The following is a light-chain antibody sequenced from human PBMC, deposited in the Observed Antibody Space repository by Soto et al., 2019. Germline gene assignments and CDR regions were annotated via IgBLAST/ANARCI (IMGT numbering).Light chain of an antibody. CDR1: QSIRSS. Sequence: EILLTQSPGTLSLSPGGRAPPSCRASQSIRSSLAWYQQKPGQAPRLLIYETSTRATGIPARFSGSGSGTDFTLTISSLKSEDFAVYYCQQYHDWPPWTFGQGTKGDIK. CDR2: ETS. V-gene: IGKV3-11*01. J-gene: IGKJ1*01. CDR3: QQYHDWPPWT.